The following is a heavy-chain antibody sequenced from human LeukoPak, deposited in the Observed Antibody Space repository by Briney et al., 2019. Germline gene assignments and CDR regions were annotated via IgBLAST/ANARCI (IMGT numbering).Heavy chain of an antibody. CDR2: IIPNSGGT. CDR3: ASSGDSWELLN. CDR1: GGTFSSYA. V-gene: IGHV1-2*02. D-gene: IGHD1-26*01. J-gene: IGHJ4*02. Sequence: ASVKVSCKASGGTFSSYAISWVRQAPGQGLEWMGGIIPNSGGTNYAQKFQGRVTMTRDTSISTAYMELSRLRSDDTAVYYCASSGDSWELLNWGQGTLVTVSS.